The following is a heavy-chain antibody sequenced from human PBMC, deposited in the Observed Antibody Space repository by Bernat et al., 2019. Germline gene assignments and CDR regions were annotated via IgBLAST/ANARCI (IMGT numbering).Heavy chain of an antibody. CDR3: ARVRFWSGYGELDY. CDR2: ISAYNGNT. CDR1: GYTFTSYG. D-gene: IGHD3-3*01. V-gene: IGHV1-18*01. Sequence: QLVQSVCKLKKPGASVTVSCKASGYTFTSYGISWVRQAPGQGLEWMGWISAYNGNTNYAQKLQGRVTMTTDTSTSTAYMELRSLRSDDTAVYYCARVRFWSGYGELDYWGQGTLVIVSP. J-gene: IGHJ4*02.